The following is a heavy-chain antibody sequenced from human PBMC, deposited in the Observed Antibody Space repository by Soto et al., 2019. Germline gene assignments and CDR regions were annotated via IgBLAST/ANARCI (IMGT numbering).Heavy chain of an antibody. V-gene: IGHV3-30-3*01. CDR1: GFTFSSYA. J-gene: IGHJ6*02. CDR2: ISYDGSNK. D-gene: IGHD3-3*01. Sequence: QVQLVESGGGVVQPGRSLRLSCAASGFTFSSYAMHWVRQAPCKGLEWVAVISYDGSNKYYAYSVKVRFTISRDNSKNTLYLQMNSLRAEDTAVYYCARTWRPYYYYGMDVWGQGTTVTVSS. CDR3: ARTWRPYYYYGMDV.